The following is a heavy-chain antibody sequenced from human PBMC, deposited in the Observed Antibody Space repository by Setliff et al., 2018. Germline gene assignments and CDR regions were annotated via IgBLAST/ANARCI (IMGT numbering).Heavy chain of an antibody. CDR1: GGSVSNSGFF. V-gene: IGHV4-61*08. J-gene: IGHJ4*02. Sequence: SETLSLTCTVSGGSVSNSGFFWGWLRQAPGKGLEWIGYRHDNGERDYNPSLGSRVTISVDTSKNQFSLMLTSVTAADTAIYYCAGRPQNTPMGPCDYWGQGTLVTVSS. CDR3: AGRPQNTPMGPCDY. D-gene: IGHD5-18*01. CDR2: RHDNGER.